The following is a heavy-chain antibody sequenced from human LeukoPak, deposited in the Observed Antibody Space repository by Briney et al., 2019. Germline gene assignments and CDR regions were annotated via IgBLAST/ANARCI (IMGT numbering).Heavy chain of an antibody. CDR2: ISWNSGSI. CDR3: AKDKSGMTTFDAFDI. CDR1: GFTFDDYA. J-gene: IGHJ3*02. Sequence: PGGSLRLSCAASGFTFDDYAMHWVRQAPGKGLEWVSGISWNSGSIGYADSVKGRFTISRDNAKNSLYLQMNSLRAEDTALYYCAKDKSGMTTFDAFDIWGQGTMVTVSS. V-gene: IGHV3-9*01. D-gene: IGHD1-1*01.